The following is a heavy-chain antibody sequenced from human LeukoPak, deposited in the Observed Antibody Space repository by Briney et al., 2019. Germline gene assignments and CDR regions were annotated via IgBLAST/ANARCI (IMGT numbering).Heavy chain of an antibody. D-gene: IGHD2-2*01. J-gene: IGHJ6*03. CDR2: ISTYYGNT. Sequence: ASVKASCKASGYTFTNYGISWVRQAPGQGLEWMGWISTYYGNTNYAQKLQDRVTMTTDTSTNIAYMELRSLRSDDTAVYYCARDTYCSSTSCFPYYMDVWGTGTTVTVSS. CDR1: GYTFTNYG. V-gene: IGHV1-18*04. CDR3: ARDTYCSSTSCFPYYMDV.